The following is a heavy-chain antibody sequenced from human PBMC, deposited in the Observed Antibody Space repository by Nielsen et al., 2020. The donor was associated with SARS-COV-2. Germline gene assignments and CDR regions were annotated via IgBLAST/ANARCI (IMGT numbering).Heavy chain of an antibody. V-gene: IGHV3-21*03. D-gene: IGHD3-10*01. J-gene: IGHJ1*01. CDR1: GFTFSSYS. Sequence: ESLKISCAASGFTFSSYSMNWVRQAPGKGLEWVSSISSSSSYIYYADSVKGRFTISRDNAKNSLYLQMNSLRAEDTAVYYCTTGGITMVRGVMQYWGQGTLVTVSS. CDR3: TTGGITMVRGVMQY. CDR2: ISSSSSYI.